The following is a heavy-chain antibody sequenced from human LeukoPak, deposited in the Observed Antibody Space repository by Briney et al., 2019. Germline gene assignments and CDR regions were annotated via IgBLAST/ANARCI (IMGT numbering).Heavy chain of an antibody. J-gene: IGHJ5*02. CDR1: GFTFRIYG. CDR2: IWYEGSNK. D-gene: IGHD3-10*01. CDR3: ARDPAYFYGSGSFYGINRFDP. V-gene: IGHV3-33*01. Sequence: GGSLRLSCAASGFTFRIYGMHWVRQAPGKGLEWVADIWYEGSNKYYADSVKGRFTISRDNSKNMLYLQMNSLRAEDTAVYYCARDPAYFYGSGSFYGINRFDPWGQGTLVTVSS.